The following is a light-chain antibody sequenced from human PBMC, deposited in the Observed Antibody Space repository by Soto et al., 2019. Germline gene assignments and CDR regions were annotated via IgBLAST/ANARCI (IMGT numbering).Light chain of an antibody. CDR2: AAS. V-gene: IGKV1-39*01. CDR1: QSISSY. CDR3: QQLYTLPFT. Sequence: DIQMTQSPSSLSASVGDRVTITCRASQSISSYLNWYQQKPGKAPKLLIYAASSLQSGVPSRFSGSGSGTDFTLTISSLQPEDFAAYHCQQLYTLPFTFGQGTRLEI. J-gene: IGKJ5*01.